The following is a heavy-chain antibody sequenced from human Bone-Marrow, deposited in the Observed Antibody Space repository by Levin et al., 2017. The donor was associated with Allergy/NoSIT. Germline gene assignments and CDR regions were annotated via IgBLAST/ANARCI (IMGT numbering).Heavy chain of an antibody. V-gene: IGHV3-7*04. CDR2: IKRDESEK. D-gene: IGHD6-13*01. CDR3: AKEGSAANDY. J-gene: IGHJ4*02. Sequence: QPGGSLRLSCAASGFTFSSYWMSWVRQAPGKGLEWVANIKRDESEKYYADSVKGRFTISRDNAKNSLSLQMNSLRVEDTAVYYCAKEGSAANDYWGQGTLVIVSS. CDR1: GFTFSSYW.